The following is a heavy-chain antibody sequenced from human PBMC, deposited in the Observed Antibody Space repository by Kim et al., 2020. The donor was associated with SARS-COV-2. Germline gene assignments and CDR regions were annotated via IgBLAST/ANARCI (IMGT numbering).Heavy chain of an antibody. CDR3: ARGPASWFGAKYYYYYGMDG. D-gene: IGHD3-10*01. CDR2: MNPNSGNT. J-gene: IGHJ6*02. V-gene: IGHV1-8*01. CDR1: GYTFTSYD. Sequence: ASVKVSCKASGYTFTSYDINWVRQATGQGLEWMGWMNPNSGNTGYAQKFQGRVTMTRHTSISTAYMELSSLRSEDTAVYYCARGPASWFGAKYYYYYGMDGWGQGATVTVSS.